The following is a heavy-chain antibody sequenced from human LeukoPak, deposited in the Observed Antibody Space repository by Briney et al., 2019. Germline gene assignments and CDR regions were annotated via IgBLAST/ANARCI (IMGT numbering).Heavy chain of an antibody. CDR2: IYYNGVT. Sequence: SETLSLTCTVSGGSITGYYCSWIRQSPGKGLEWIGYIYYNGVTNYNPSLRSRVTISVDTSKNQFSLKLSSVTAADAAVYYCARHESYGDANWFDPWGQGTLVTVSS. D-gene: IGHD4-17*01. J-gene: IGHJ5*02. CDR1: GGSITGYY. CDR3: ARHESYGDANWFDP. V-gene: IGHV4-59*08.